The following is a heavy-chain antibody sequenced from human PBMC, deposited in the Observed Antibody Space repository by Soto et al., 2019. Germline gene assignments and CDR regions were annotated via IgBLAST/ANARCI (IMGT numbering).Heavy chain of an antibody. CDR1: GYTFTSYY. V-gene: IGHV1-46*01. CDR2: INPSGGST. D-gene: IGHD3-3*01. J-gene: IGHJ6*02. CDR3: ARGSTSMRFLEWPTAVYGMDV. Sequence: ASVKVSCKASGYTFTSYYMHWVRQAPGQGLEWMGIINPSGGSTSYAQKFQGRVTMTRDTSTSTVYMELSSLRSEDTAVYYCARGSTSMRFLEWPTAVYGMDVWGQGTTVTVSS.